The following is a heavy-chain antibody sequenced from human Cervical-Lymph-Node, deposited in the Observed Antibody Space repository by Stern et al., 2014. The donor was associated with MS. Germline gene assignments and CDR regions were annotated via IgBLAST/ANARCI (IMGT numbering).Heavy chain of an antibody. CDR3: ARGGRGVGLEY. V-gene: IGHV3-30-3*01. D-gene: IGHD3-10*01. Sequence: EQLVESGGGVVLPGRSLSLYCVASGFTFSTYAMHWVRQVPGKGLEWVAFVSYDGTQRNSTDSVKARFTISRDNSKNTLYLHMNSLRDEDTAVYFCARGGRGVGLEYWGQGALVTVSS. CDR1: GFTFSTYA. J-gene: IGHJ4*02. CDR2: VSYDGTQR.